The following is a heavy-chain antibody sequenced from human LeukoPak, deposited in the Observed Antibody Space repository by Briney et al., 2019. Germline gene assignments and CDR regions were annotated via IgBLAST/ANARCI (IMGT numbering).Heavy chain of an antibody. CDR2: IIPIFGTA. CDR3: ARVYRVDEFDY. V-gene: IGHV1-69*01. D-gene: IGHD2-15*01. Sequence: ASVKVSCKASGGTFSSYAISWVRQAPGQGLEWMGGIIPIFGTANYAQRFQGRVTITADESTSTAYMELSSLRSEDTAVYYCARVYRVDEFDYWGQGTLVTVSS. J-gene: IGHJ4*02. CDR1: GGTFSSYA.